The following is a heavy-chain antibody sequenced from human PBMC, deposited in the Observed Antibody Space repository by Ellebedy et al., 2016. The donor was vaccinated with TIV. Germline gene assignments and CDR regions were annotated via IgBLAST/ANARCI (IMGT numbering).Heavy chain of an antibody. D-gene: IGHD3-10*01. CDR1: GSSFDAYT. Sequence: GESLKISXTASGSSFDAYTMHWVRHVPGKGLEWVSLITWDGSDTFYADSVRGRFTISRDNIKNSLYLQMDSLKTEDAALYYCAKESGFGSEGLDSWGRGSLVTVSS. J-gene: IGHJ4*02. CDR2: ITWDGSDT. CDR3: AKESGFGSEGLDS. V-gene: IGHV3-43*01.